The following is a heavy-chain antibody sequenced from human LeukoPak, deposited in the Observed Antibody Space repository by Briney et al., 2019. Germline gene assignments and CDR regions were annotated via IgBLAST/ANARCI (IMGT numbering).Heavy chain of an antibody. Sequence: GGSLRLSCAASGFTFATYGFHWVRQAPGKGLKWVAVIWYDGSNKYYEDSVKGRFTISRDNSKNTIYLQMNSLRAEDTAVYYCARDAAYYFDHWGQGTLVSVSS. V-gene: IGHV3-33*01. CDR3: ARDAAYYFDH. J-gene: IGHJ4*02. CDR1: GFTFATYG. D-gene: IGHD6-25*01. CDR2: IWYDGSNK.